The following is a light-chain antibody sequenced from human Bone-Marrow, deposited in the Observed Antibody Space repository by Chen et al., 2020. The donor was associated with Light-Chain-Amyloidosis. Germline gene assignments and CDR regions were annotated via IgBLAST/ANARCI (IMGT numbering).Light chain of an antibody. Sequence: QSALTPPASVSGSPGQSITMSSTGTSSDVGSYNLVSWYQQHPGKVPNLMIYDDSKRPSGVSDRFSGSKSGNTASLTISGVQAEDEADYYCSSYAGGTTFVIFGGGTKLTVL. CDR2: DDS. V-gene: IGLV2-23*02. CDR3: SSYAGGTTFVI. J-gene: IGLJ2*01. CDR1: SSDVGSYNL.